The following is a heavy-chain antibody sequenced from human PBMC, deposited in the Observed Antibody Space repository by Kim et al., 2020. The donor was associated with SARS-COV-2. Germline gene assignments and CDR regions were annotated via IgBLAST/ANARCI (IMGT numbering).Heavy chain of an antibody. Sequence: GGSLRLSCAASGFTFSSYGMHWVRQAPGKGLEWVAVISYDGSNKYYADSVKGRFTISRDNSKNTLYLQMNSLRAEDTAVYYCAKAELRYFDWLFYFDYWGQGTLVTISS. D-gene: IGHD3-9*01. V-gene: IGHV3-30*18. J-gene: IGHJ4*02. CDR1: GFTFSSYG. CDR2: ISYDGSNK. CDR3: AKAELRYFDWLFYFDY.